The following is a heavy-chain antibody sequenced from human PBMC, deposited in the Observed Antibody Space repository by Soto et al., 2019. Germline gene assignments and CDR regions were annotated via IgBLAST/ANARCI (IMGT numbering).Heavy chain of an antibody. J-gene: IGHJ6*02. V-gene: IGHV4-4*07. CDR3: ARDRGYSGYDWIYYYGMDV. D-gene: IGHD5-12*01. Sequence: SETLSLTCTVSGGSISSYYWSWIRQPAGKGLEWIGRIYTSGSTNYNPSLKSRVTMSVDTSKNQFSLKLSSVTAADTAVYYCARDRGYSGYDWIYYYGMDVWGQGTTVTVYS. CDR1: GGSISSYY. CDR2: IYTSGST.